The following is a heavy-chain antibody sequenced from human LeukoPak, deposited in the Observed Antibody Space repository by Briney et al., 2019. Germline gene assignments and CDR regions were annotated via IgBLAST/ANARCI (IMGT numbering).Heavy chain of an antibody. CDR3: ARALSGCVLCFDY. V-gene: IGHV1-8*01. Sequence: AAVKVSCKASGYTFTGYVINWVHQATGQGLEWMGWMNPNSGNTGYAQKFQGRVTMTRNTSISTAYMELSTLRSEDTAVYYCARALSGCVLCFDYWGQGSLVTVSS. J-gene: IGHJ4*02. CDR2: MNPNSGNT. CDR1: GYTFTGYV. D-gene: IGHD6-19*01.